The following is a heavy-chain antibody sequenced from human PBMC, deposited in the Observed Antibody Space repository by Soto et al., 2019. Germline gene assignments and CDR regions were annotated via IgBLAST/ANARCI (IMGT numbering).Heavy chain of an antibody. Sequence: ASVKVSCKASGYTFTSYGISWVRQAPGQGLEWMGWISAYNGNTNYAQKLQGRVTMTTDTSTSTAYMELRSLRSDDTAVYYCARDPYDFWSGFPYNWIDPWGQGTLVSVSS. J-gene: IGHJ5*02. CDR1: GYTFTSYG. CDR3: ARDPYDFWSGFPYNWIDP. D-gene: IGHD3-3*01. V-gene: IGHV1-18*01. CDR2: ISAYNGNT.